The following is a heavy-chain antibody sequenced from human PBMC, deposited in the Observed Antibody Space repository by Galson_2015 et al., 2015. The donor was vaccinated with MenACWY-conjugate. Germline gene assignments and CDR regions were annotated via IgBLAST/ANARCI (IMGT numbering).Heavy chain of an antibody. Sequence: SLRLSCAASGFTFSSYAMSWVRQAPGKGLEWVSAIRGSGGNTYYADSVKGRFTISRDNSKNTLYLQINSLRAEETAVYYCATTYSSPGYYYYMDVWGRGTAVTVSS. CDR1: GFTFSSYA. J-gene: IGHJ6*03. D-gene: IGHD5-18*01. CDR3: ATTYSSPGYYYYMDV. CDR2: IRGSGGNT. V-gene: IGHV3-23*01.